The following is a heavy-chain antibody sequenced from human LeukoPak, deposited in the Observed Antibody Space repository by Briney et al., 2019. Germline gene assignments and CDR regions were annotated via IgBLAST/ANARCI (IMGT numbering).Heavy chain of an antibody. D-gene: IGHD5-18*01. CDR2: NTSDSSHI. CDR1: GFIFSSYN. V-gene: IGHV3-21*01. J-gene: IGHJ6*02. Sequence: GGSLRLSCAASGFIFSSYNMNWVRQAPGKGLEWVSSNTSDSSHIYYADSVKGRFTISRDNAKNSLYLQMNSLRAEDTAVYYCARDRYSYYYHGMDVWGQGTTVTVSS. CDR3: ARDRYSYYYHGMDV.